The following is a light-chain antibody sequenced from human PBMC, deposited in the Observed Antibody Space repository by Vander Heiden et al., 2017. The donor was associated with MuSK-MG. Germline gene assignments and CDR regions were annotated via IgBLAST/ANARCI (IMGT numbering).Light chain of an antibody. CDR1: SSNIGAGYY. CDR3: QSYDSSLSGSWV. Sequence: QSVLTQPPSVSGAPGQRVTISCTGSSSNIGAGYYVHWYPNLPGAAPKLLISANTNRPSGVPDRFAVAKSGTAASLAITGLQAEDEADYDCQSYDSSLSGSWVVGTGTKVTVL. V-gene: IGLV1-40*01. CDR2: ANT. J-gene: IGLJ1*01.